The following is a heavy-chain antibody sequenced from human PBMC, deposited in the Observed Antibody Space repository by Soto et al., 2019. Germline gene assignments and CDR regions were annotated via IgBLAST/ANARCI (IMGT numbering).Heavy chain of an antibody. CDR3: ARETPSFDS. CDR1: GFTFSDYY. Sequence: LRLSCEGSGFTFSDYYISWIRQAPGKGLEWISYSSNSGTFSRYADSVKGRFSISRDNTKNLLYLQMNSLRAEDTAVYYCARETPSFDSWGQGTLVTVSS. V-gene: IGHV3-11*06. CDR2: SSNSGTFS. J-gene: IGHJ4*02. D-gene: IGHD2-15*01.